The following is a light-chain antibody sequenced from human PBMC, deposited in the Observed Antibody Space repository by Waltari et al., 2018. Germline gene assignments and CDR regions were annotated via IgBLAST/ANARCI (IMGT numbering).Light chain of an antibody. Sequence: RRASLVFTSCYLAWYQQKPGQAPSLLIYGASSRATGIPDRFSGSASGTDFTLTISRLEPEDFAVYYCQQYGSSPGTFGQGTKVEIK. CDR2: GAS. J-gene: IGKJ1*01. V-gene: IGKV3-20*01. CDR1: LVFTSCY. CDR3: QQYGSSPGT.